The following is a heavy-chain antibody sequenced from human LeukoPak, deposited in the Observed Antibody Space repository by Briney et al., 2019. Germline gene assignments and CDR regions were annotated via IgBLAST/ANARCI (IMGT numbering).Heavy chain of an antibody. D-gene: IGHD3-9*01. CDR3: ARGWKYTSGYRVTELGSGYSDY. Sequence: TSETLSLTCTVSGGSISSSTYYWGWIRQPPGKGLEWIGSMYYSSGNTYYNPSLKSRVTISVDTSKTQFSLKLSSVTAADTAVYYCARGWKYTSGYRVTELGSGYSDYWGQGTLVTVSS. V-gene: IGHV4-39*07. CDR1: GGSISSSTYY. J-gene: IGHJ4*02. CDR2: MYYSSGNT.